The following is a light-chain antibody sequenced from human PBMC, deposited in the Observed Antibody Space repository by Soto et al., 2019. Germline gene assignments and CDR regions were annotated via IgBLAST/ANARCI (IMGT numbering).Light chain of an antibody. V-gene: IGKV3-15*01. CDR2: GAS. Sequence: EIVMTQFPATLSVSPGERVTLSCRASQSVSSNLAWYQQKPGQAPRLLIYGASTRATGIPARFSGSGSGTEFALTISSLQSEDFAVYFCRHSHNWSAFGQGTRLEIK. CDR3: RHSHNWSA. J-gene: IGKJ5*01. CDR1: QSVSSN.